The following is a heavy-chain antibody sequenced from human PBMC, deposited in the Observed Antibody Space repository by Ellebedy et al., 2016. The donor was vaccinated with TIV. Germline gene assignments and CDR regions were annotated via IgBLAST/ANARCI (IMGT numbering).Heavy chain of an antibody. CDR2: IDWDDDK. J-gene: IGHJ2*01. D-gene: IGHD3-10*01. CDR3: ARIRSDYYCSWSYQWYFDL. V-gene: IGHV2-70*11. CDR1: GFSLSTSGMC. Sequence: SGPTLVKPTQTLTLTCTFSGFSLSTSGMCVSWIRQPPGKALEWLARIDWDDDKYYNTSLKTRLTISNDTSKNQVVLTMTNMDPVDTATYYCARIRSDYYCSWSYQWYFDLWGRGTLVTVSS.